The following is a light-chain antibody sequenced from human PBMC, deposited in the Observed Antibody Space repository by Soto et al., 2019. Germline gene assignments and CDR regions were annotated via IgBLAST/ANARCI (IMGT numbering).Light chain of an antibody. CDR3: QYYGSSST. J-gene: IGKJ1*01. V-gene: IGKV3-20*01. CDR1: QSVSNTY. Sequence: EIVLTQSPGTLSLSPGERATLSCRASQSVSNTYLAWYQQKHGQAPRLRIYGASNRATGIPDRFSGSGFWADFTLTISRLEHEDFSVYYWQYYGSSSTYGQGTKVETK. CDR2: GAS.